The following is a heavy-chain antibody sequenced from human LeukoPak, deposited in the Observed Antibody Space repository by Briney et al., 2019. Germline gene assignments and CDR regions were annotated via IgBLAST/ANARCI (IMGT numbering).Heavy chain of an antibody. CDR1: GGSISSYY. Sequence: SEPLSLTCTVSGGSISSYYWSWIRQPAGKGLEWIGRIYTSGSTNYNPSLKSRVTMSVDTSKNQFSLKLSSVTAADTAVYYCARDLSETPYYYYYGMDVWGQGTTVTVSS. V-gene: IGHV4-4*07. D-gene: IGHD5/OR15-5a*01. CDR2: IYTSGST. J-gene: IGHJ6*02. CDR3: ARDLSETPYYYYYGMDV.